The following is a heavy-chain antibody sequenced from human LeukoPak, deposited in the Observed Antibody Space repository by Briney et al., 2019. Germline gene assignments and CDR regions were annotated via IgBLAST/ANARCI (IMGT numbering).Heavy chain of an antibody. V-gene: IGHV3-74*01. Sequence: GGSLRLSCAASTFTLSRSWIHWVRHAPGKGLVWVSHIKQDGTTTYADSVKGRFTISRDNSKNTLYLQMNSLRAEDTAVYYCAKNSLVGAINYYYYGMDVWGQGTTVTVSS. J-gene: IGHJ6*02. CDR3: AKNSLVGAINYYYYGMDV. CDR2: IKQDGTT. D-gene: IGHD1-26*01. CDR1: TFTLSRSW.